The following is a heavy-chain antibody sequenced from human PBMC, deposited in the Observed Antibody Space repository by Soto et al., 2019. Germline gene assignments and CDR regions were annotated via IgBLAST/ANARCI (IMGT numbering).Heavy chain of an antibody. D-gene: IGHD3-10*01. CDR3: ARGGRGQLLWFGESILGEFDY. Sequence: ASVKVSCKASGYTYTGYYMHWVRQAPGQGLEWMGWINPNSGGTNYAQKFQGWVTMTRDTSISTAYMELSRLRSDDTAVYYCARGGRGQLLWFGESILGEFDYWGQGTLVPSPQ. J-gene: IGHJ4*02. V-gene: IGHV1-2*04. CDR1: GYTYTGYY. CDR2: INPNSGGT.